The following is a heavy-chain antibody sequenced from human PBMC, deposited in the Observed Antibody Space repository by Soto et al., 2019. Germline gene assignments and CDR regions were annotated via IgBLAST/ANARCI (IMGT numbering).Heavy chain of an antibody. J-gene: IGHJ4*02. D-gene: IGHD6-19*01. CDR1: GFTFSSCA. Sequence: GGSLRLSCAASGFTFSSCAMSWVRQAPGKGLEWVSAISGSGGSTYYADSVKGRFTISRDNSKNTLYLQMNSLRAEDTAVYYCAKDWAGIAVAGVPGAADYWGQGTLVTVSS. CDR3: AKDWAGIAVAGVPGAADY. V-gene: IGHV3-23*01. CDR2: ISGSGGST.